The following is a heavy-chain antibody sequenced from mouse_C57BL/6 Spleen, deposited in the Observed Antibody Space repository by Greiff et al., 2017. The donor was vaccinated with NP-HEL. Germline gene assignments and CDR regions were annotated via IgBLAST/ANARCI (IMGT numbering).Heavy chain of an antibody. CDR3: ARGIPHYYGSSPDY. CDR2: ISSGSSTI. D-gene: IGHD1-1*01. V-gene: IGHV5-17*01. Sequence: DVQLVESGGGLVKPGGSLKLSCAASGFTFSDYGMHWVRQAPEKGLEWVAYISSGSSTIYYADTVKGRFTISRDNAKNTLFLQMTSLRSEDTAMYYCARGIPHYYGSSPDYWGQGTTLTVSS. CDR1: GFTFSDYG. J-gene: IGHJ2*01.